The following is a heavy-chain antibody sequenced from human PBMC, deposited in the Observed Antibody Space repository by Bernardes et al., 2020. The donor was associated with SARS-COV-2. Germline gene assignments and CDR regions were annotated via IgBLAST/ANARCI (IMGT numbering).Heavy chain of an antibody. J-gene: IGHJ5*02. V-gene: IGHV4-4*07. D-gene: IGHD1-26*01. CDR1: GGSISGSH. Sequence: SETLTLTCTVSGGSISGSHWNWIRQPAGQGLEWIGRIYSSGSTNYNPSLKSRVIMSVDTSKNQFSLKLTSVTAADTAVYYCARLSGTQTLETDWLLWFDPWGRGTLVTVSS. CDR3: ARLSGTQTLETDWLLWFDP. CDR2: IYSSGST.